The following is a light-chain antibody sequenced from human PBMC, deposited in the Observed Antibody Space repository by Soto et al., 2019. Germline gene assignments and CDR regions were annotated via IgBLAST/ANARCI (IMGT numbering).Light chain of an antibody. Sequence: QSVLTQPPSASGTPGQRVTISCSGSSSNIGSNSVNWYRQLPGTAPKLLFYNNNRRPSGDPDRFSGSKSGTSASLAISGLQSEDEADYFCAAWGDSLNGYVFGTGTKLTVL. CDR3: AAWGDSLNGYV. V-gene: IGLV1-44*01. CDR2: NNN. J-gene: IGLJ1*01. CDR1: SSNIGSNS.